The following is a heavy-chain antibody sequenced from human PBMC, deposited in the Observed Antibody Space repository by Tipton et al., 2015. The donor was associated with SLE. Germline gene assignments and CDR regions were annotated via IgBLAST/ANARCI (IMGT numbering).Heavy chain of an antibody. V-gene: IGHV4-39*07. CDR3: AGESYYGSGSYYPLDY. D-gene: IGHD3-10*01. CDR1: GGSISSSSYY. J-gene: IGHJ4*02. Sequence: TLSLTCTVSGGSISSSSYYWGWIRQPPGKGLEWIGSIYYSGSTYYNPSLKSRVTISVATSKNQFSLKLSSVTAADTAVYYCAGESYYGSGSYYPLDYWGQGTLVTVPS. CDR2: IYYSGST.